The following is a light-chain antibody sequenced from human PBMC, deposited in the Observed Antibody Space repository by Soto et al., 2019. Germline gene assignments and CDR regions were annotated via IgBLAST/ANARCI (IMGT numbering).Light chain of an antibody. CDR3: SSYTSISTVV. J-gene: IGLJ2*01. CDR1: RSDVGGYNY. Sequence: QSALTQPASVSGSPGQPITFSCTGTRSDVGGYNYVSWYQQHPGRAPKLMIYDVNNRPSGVSNRFSGPKSGNTASLTISGLQAEDEADYYCSSYTSISTVVFGGGTKLTVL. CDR2: DVN. V-gene: IGLV2-14*03.